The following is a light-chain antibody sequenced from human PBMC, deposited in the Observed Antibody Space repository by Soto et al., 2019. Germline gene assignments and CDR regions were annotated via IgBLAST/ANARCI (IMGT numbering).Light chain of an antibody. J-gene: IGKJ5*01. CDR1: QSFSSY. V-gene: IGKV3-11*01. Sequence: EIVLTQSPATLSLSPGERATLSCRASQSFSSYLAWYQQKPGQAPRLLIYDASQRATGIPARFSGRGSGTDCTLTISSREPEDFAVYYCQQRSNWPPVITFGQGTRLEIK. CDR3: QQRSNWPPVIT. CDR2: DAS.